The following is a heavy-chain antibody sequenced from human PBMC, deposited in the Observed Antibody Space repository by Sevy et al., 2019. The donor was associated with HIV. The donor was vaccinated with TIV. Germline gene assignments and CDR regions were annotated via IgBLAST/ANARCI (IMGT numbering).Heavy chain of an antibody. D-gene: IGHD5-18*01. Sequence: GGSLRLSCAASGFTFDDYAMHWVRQAPGKGLEWVSLISWDGGSTYYPDSVKGRLTISRDNSKNSLYLQMNSLRAEDTALYYCAKALGYSYGYDYYAGMDVWGQGTTVAVS. J-gene: IGHJ6*02. V-gene: IGHV3-43D*03. CDR3: AKALGYSYGYDYYAGMDV. CDR1: GFTFDDYA. CDR2: ISWDGGST.